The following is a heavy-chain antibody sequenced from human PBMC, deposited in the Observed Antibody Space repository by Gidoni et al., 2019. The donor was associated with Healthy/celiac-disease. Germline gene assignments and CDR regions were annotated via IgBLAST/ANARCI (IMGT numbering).Heavy chain of an antibody. Sequence: QVQLVESGGGVVQPGRSLRLSCAASGFTFSSYGMHWVRQAPGKGREWVAVISYDGSNKYYADSVKGRFTISRDNSKNTLYLQMNSLRAEDTAVYYCAKADLYYDILTGYYNIDYWGQGTLVTVSS. CDR3: AKADLYYDILTGYYNIDY. CDR2: ISYDGSNK. D-gene: IGHD3-9*01. CDR1: GFTFSSYG. J-gene: IGHJ4*02. V-gene: IGHV3-30*18.